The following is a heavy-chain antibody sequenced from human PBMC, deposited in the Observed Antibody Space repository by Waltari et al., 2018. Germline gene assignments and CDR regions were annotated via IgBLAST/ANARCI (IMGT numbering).Heavy chain of an antibody. D-gene: IGHD3-9*01. CDR1: GFTVSNTY. Sequence: EVQLVDSGGGFIHPGGSLRLSCAASGFTVSNTYMTWVRQAPGKGRGWVLSMYRGGSTYSADSVRGRFTAYENDSKNTLDLQMHRLKAEDMAVYYCARGGLTEITKYAPWYFDLWGRGTLVTVSS. CDR2: MYRGGST. CDR3: ARGGLTEITKYAPWYFDL. V-gene: IGHV3-53*01. J-gene: IGHJ2*01.